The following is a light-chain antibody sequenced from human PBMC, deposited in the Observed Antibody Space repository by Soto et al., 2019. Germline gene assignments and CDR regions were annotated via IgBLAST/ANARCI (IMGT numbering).Light chain of an antibody. J-gene: IGKJ1*01. CDR1: QSISNW. Sequence: DIQMTQSPSTLSGSVGDRVTITCRASQSISNWLAWYQQKQGKAPKFLIYDASSLESGVPSRFSGSGSGTDFTLTISSLKPEDFETYYCQQYNSYSPTFGQGTKVDIK. V-gene: IGKV1-5*01. CDR3: QQYNSYSPT. CDR2: DAS.